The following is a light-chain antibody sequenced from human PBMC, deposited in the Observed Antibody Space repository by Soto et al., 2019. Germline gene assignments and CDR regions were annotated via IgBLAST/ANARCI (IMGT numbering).Light chain of an antibody. J-gene: IGKJ1*01. V-gene: IGKV1-5*01. CDR1: QSISTW. CDR2: DAS. Sequence: DIQMHQSPSTLSASVGDIVTITCRASQSISTWLAWYQQKPGKAPKLLIYDASNLESGVPSRFSGSGAGTEFSLTISSLEPEDFATYYCQQYNNYLWTFGQGTKVEVK. CDR3: QQYNNYLWT.